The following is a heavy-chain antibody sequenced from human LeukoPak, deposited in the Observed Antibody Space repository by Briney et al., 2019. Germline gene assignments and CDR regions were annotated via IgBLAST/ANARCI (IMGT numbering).Heavy chain of an antibody. CDR3: ARVLRFLEWPSILYYYYMDV. V-gene: IGHV3-21*01. J-gene: IGHJ6*03. CDR2: ISSSSSYI. CDR1: GFTFSSYS. D-gene: IGHD3-3*01. Sequence: GGSLRLSCAASGFTFSSYSMNWVRQAPGKGLEWVSSISSSSSYIYYADSVKGRFTISRDNAKNSLYLQMNSLRAEDTAVYYCARVLRFLEWPSILYYYYMDVWGKGTTVTVSS.